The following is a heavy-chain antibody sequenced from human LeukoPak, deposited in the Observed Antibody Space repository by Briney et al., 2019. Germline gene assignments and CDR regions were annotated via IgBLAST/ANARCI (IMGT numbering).Heavy chain of an antibody. D-gene: IGHD1-1*01. CDR3: AKPYPTLTTSAVLDN. CDR2: INSDGSST. CDR1: GFTFSSYW. Sequence: PGGSLRLSCAASGFTFSSYWMHWVRQAPGKGLVWVSRINSDGSSTSYADSVKGRFTISRDNAKNTLYLQINTLRTDDAAIYYCAKPYPTLTTSAVLDNWGQGTLVTVSS. J-gene: IGHJ4*02. V-gene: IGHV3-74*01.